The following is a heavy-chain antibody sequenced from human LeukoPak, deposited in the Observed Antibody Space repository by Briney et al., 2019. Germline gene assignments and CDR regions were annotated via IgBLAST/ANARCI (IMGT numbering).Heavy chain of an antibody. CDR1: GGSISSSSYY. CDR2: IYYSGST. D-gene: IGHD6-19*01. V-gene: IGHV4-39*01. J-gene: IGHJ4*02. CDR3: ARHDSSSGEDY. Sequence: SETLSLTCTVSGGSISSSSYYWGWIRQPPGKGLEWLGSIYYSGSTYYNPSLKSRVTISVDTSKNQFSLKLSSVTAADTAVYYCARHDSSSGEDYWGQGTLVTVSS.